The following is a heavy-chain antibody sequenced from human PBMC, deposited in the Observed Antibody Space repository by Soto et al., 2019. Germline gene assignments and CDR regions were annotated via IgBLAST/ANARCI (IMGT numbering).Heavy chain of an antibody. CDR3: AKDRSTATITSLASGMDV. V-gene: IGHV3-23*01. D-gene: IGHD5-12*01. Sequence: PGGSLRLSCAASGFTFSSYAMSWVRQAPGKGLEWVSAISGSGGSTYYADSVKGRFTISRDNSKNTLYLQMNSLRAEDTAVYYCAKDRSTATITSLASGMDVWGKGTTVTVSS. CDR1: GFTFSSYA. CDR2: ISGSGGST. J-gene: IGHJ6*04.